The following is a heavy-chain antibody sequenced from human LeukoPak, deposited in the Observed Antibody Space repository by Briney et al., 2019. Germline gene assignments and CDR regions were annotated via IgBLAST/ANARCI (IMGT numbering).Heavy chain of an antibody. D-gene: IGHD3-9*01. V-gene: IGHV3-7*05. CDR2: IKQDASEK. CDR1: GFTLSSYW. CDR3: ARCSYDILTGYCNY. J-gene: IGHJ4*02. Sequence: GGSLRLSCAASGFTLSSYWMSWVRQAPGKGLEWVANIKQDASEKYYVDSVKGRFTISRDNAKNSLYLQVNSLRAEDTAVYYCARCSYDILTGYCNYWGQGTLATVSS.